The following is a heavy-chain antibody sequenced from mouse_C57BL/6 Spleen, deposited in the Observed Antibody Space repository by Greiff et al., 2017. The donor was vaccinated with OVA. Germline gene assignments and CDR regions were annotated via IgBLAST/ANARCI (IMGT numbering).Heavy chain of an antibody. J-gene: IGHJ1*03. D-gene: IGHD1-1*01. V-gene: IGHV1-7*01. Sequence: QVQLKQSGAELAKPGASVKLSCKASGYTFPSYWMHWVNQRPGQGLEWIGYINPSIGYTKYNQKFKDKATLTADKSSSTAYMQLSSLTSEDSAVYYCARHTVVDGYCDVWGKGTTVTVSA. CDR3: ARHTVVDGYCDV. CDR2: INPSIGYT. CDR1: GYTFPSYW.